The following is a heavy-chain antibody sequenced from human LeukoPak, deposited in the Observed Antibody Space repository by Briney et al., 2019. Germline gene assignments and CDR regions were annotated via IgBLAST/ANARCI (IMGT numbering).Heavy chain of an antibody. J-gene: IGHJ6*03. V-gene: IGHV3-53*01. CDR3: ARAPTYSSGWYNYYYYYMDV. CDR1: GFTVSSNY. D-gene: IGHD6-19*01. CDR2: IYSGGST. Sequence: GGSLRLSCAASGFTVSSNYMSWVRQAPGKGLEWVSVIYSGGSTYYADSVKGRFTISRDNSKNTLYLQMNSLRAEDTAVYYCARAPTYSSGWYNYYYYYMDVWGKGTTVTISS.